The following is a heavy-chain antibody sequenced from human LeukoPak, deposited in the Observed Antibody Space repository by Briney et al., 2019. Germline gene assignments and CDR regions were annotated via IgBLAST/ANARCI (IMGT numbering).Heavy chain of an antibody. V-gene: IGHV3-23*01. Sequence: GGSLRLSCAVSGLTFSRHAMTWVRQAPGKGLEWVSSLISGRGDVTHYADSVKGRFTISRDNSKDTLYLQMNSLRAEDTALYYCANLEDSGKTPALFEYWGQGTLVTVSS. J-gene: IGHJ4*02. CDR1: GLTFSRHA. CDR3: ANLEDSGKTPALFEY. CDR2: LISGRGDVT. D-gene: IGHD3-3*01.